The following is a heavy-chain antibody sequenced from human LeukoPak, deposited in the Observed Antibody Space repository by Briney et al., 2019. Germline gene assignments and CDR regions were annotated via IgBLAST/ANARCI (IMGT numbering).Heavy chain of an antibody. D-gene: IGHD5-12*01. CDR3: ARNYGDSAFDS. J-gene: IGHJ5*01. CDR1: GGSITSYY. Sequence: KSSETLSLTCTVSGGSITSYYWSWIRQPPGKGLELIGYIYYSGSTKYNPSLKSRVTISVDTSKKQFSLKPSSVTAADTAVYYCARNYGDSAFDSWGQGTLVTVSS. CDR2: IYYSGST. V-gene: IGHV4-59*01.